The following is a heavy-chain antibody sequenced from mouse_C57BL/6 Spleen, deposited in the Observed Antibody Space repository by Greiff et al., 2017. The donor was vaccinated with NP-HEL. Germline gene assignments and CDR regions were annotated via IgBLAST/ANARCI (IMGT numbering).Heavy chain of an antibody. V-gene: IGHV1-26*01. D-gene: IGHD2-5*01. J-gene: IGHJ3*01. Sequence: LVKPGASVKISCKASGYTFTDYYMNWVKQSHGKSLEWIGDIHPNNGGTSYNQKVTGKATLTVDKSSSTAYMELHSLTSEDSAVYYCARGGYSNYGDSFAYWGQGTLVTVSA. CDR3: ARGGYSNYGDSFAY. CDR1: GYTFTDYY. CDR2: IHPNNGGT.